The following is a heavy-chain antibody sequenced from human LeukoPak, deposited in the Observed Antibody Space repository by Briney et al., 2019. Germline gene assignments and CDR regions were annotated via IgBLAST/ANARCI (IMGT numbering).Heavy chain of an antibody. Sequence: PGGSLRLSCAASGFFFNTNAMSWVRQAPGMGLEWVAAIGNSDETYYADAVKGRFTISRDNSKNTLYLQMNSLRAGDTAVYYCARDSFRGSYSDYWGQGTLVAVSS. D-gene: IGHD1-26*01. J-gene: IGHJ4*02. CDR2: IGNSDET. V-gene: IGHV3-23*01. CDR1: GFFFNTNA. CDR3: ARDSFRGSYSDY.